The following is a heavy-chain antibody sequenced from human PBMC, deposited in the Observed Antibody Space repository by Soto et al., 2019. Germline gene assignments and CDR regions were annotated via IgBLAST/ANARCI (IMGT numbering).Heavy chain of an antibody. CDR2: IKTKTDHETT. J-gene: IGHJ4*02. Sequence: GGSLRLSCAVSGFSLSNARMTWVRQAPGEGLEWVGRIKTKTDHETTDYAAPVRGRFTISRDDSKNTVFLQMNSLKTGDTAVYYCTWRKYVDDIDYWGQGTLVTVSS. V-gene: IGHV3-15*07. CDR3: TWRKYVDDIDY. D-gene: IGHD3-16*01. CDR1: GFSLSNAR.